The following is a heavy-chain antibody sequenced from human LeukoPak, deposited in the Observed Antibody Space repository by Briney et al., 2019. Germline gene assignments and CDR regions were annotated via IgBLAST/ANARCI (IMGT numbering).Heavy chain of an antibody. CDR3: ARGRGSIAARPVLVY. CDR2: IKPNSGGT. D-gene: IGHD6-6*01. Sequence: ASVKVSCKASGYTFTGYYMHWVRQAPGQGLEWMGWIKPNSGGTNYAQKFQGRVTMTRDTSISTAYMELSRLRSEDTAVYYCARGRGSIAARPVLVYWGQGTLVTVSS. J-gene: IGHJ4*02. V-gene: IGHV1-2*02. CDR1: GYTFTGYY.